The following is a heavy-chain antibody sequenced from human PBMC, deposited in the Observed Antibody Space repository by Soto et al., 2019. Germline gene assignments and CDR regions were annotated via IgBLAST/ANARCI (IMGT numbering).Heavy chain of an antibody. CDR3: AREYYYDSSGYRSGDAFDI. D-gene: IGHD3-22*01. J-gene: IGHJ3*02. CDR1: GYTFTSYG. CDR2: ISAYNGNT. V-gene: IGHV1-18*01. Sequence: ASVKVSCKASGYTFTSYGISWVRQAPGQGLEWMGWISAYNGNTNYAQKLQGRVTMTTDTSTSTAYMELRSLRSDDTAVYYCAREYYYDSSGYRSGDAFDIWGQGTMVTVSS.